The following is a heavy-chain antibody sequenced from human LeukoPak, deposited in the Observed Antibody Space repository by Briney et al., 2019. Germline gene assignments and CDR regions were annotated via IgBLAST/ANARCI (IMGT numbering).Heavy chain of an antibody. J-gene: IGHJ4*02. D-gene: IGHD5-18*01. Sequence: SCKASGYTFTGYYMHWVRQAPGKGLEWVAVILHDGSNKQYADSVKGRFTISRDNSKNTLYLQINSLRAEDTAVYYCATLSGDSHGYDYWGLGTLVTVSS. CDR2: ILHDGSNK. V-gene: IGHV3-30*03. CDR1: GYTFTGYY. CDR3: ATLSGDSHGYDY.